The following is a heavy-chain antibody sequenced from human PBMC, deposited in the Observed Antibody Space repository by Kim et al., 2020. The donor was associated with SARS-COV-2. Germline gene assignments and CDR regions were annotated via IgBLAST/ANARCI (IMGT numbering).Heavy chain of an antibody. J-gene: IGHJ6*02. CDR2: INPNSGGT. CDR1: GYTFTGYY. CDR3: AREGEPISSGYSIYYYYGMDV. D-gene: IGHD3-22*01. Sequence: ASVKVSCKASGYTFTGYYMHWVRQAPGQGLEWMGWINPNSGGTNYAQKFQGWVTMTRDTSISTAYMELSRLRSDDTAVYYCAREGEPISSGYSIYYYYGMDVWGQGTTVTVPS. V-gene: IGHV1-2*04.